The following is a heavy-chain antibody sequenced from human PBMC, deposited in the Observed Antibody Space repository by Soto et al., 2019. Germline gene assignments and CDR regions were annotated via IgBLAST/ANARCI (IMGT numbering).Heavy chain of an antibody. J-gene: IGHJ3*02. V-gene: IGHV1-2*04. CDR1: GYSFTGNS. CDR3: ARSRTTVVTPIWNYAFDI. Sequence: VASVKVSCKASGYSFTGNSMHWVRQAPGQGLEWMGWINPNNGGTNYAQRFRGWVTMTRDTSVSTAYMDLNRLKSDDTAVYYCARSRTTVVTPIWNYAFDIWGQGTTVTVSS. D-gene: IGHD4-17*01. CDR2: INPNNGGT.